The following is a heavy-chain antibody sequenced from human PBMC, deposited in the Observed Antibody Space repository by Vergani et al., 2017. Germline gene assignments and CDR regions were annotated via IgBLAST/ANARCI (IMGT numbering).Heavy chain of an antibody. CDR1: GFTVSSNY. V-gene: IGHV3-53*01. CDR3: ARALEYSSSWAYAFDI. Sequence: VQLVESGGGVVQPGGSLRLSCAASGFTVSSNYMSWVRQAPGKGLEWVSVIYSGGSTYYADSVKGRFTISRDNSKNTLYLQMNSLRAEDTAVYYCARALEYSSSWAYAFDIWGQGTMVTVSS. J-gene: IGHJ3*02. D-gene: IGHD6-13*01. CDR2: IYSGGST.